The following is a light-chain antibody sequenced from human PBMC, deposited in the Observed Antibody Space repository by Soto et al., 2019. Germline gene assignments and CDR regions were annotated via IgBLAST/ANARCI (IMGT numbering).Light chain of an antibody. CDR2: STS. J-gene: IGLJ3*02. CDR1: TGAVTSGYY. CDR3: LLYYGGAWV. Sequence: QTVVTQEPSLTVSPGGTVTLTCASSTGAVTSGYYPNWFQQKAGQAPRVLIYSTSNKHFWTPARFSGSLLGSKAALTLSGVQPEDEAEYTCLLYYGGAWVFGGGTKLTVL. V-gene: IGLV7-43*01.